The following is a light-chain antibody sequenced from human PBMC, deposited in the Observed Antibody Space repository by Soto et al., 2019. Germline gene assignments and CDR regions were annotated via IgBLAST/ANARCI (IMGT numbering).Light chain of an antibody. Sequence: EIVLTQSPATLSLSPGERATLSCRASQSVSSYLAWYQQKPGQAPRLLIYDASNRATGIPARFGGSGSGTDFTLTISSLEPEDFAVYYCQQRSNWPPYTFCQGTKLEIK. CDR3: QQRSNWPPYT. J-gene: IGKJ2*01. V-gene: IGKV3-11*01. CDR1: QSVSSY. CDR2: DAS.